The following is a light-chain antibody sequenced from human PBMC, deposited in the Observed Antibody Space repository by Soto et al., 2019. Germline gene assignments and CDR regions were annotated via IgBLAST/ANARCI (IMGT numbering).Light chain of an antibody. CDR1: QSVSNNY. CDR3: QQYGNSPWT. CDR2: GAS. J-gene: IGKJ1*01. V-gene: IGKV3-20*01. Sequence: EIVLTQSPGTLSLSPGERATLSCRASQSVSNNYLAWYQQRPGQATRLLTYGASSRAIGIPDRFSGSGSGTDFTLTINRLEPEDFAVYYCQQYGNSPWTFGQGTKVELK.